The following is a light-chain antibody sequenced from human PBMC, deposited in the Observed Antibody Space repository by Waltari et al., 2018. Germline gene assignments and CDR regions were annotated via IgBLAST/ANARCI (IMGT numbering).Light chain of an antibody. J-gene: IGLJ2*01. CDR1: SGDCGDYNY. CDR3: CSRAGSSVV. CDR2: VVS. Sequence: QSALTQPRSVSGSPGQSVTISCPGTSGDCGDYNYVSWYQEQPGQAPRLTIYVVSTRPSGVPDRFSASKSGNTASLTISGLQAEDEGSYHCCSRAGSSVVFGGGTKLTVL. V-gene: IGLV2-11*01.